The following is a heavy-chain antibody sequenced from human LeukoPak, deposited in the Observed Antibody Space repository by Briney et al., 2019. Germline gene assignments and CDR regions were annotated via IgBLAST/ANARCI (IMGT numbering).Heavy chain of an antibody. CDR1: GASMSSYY. CDR2: IYTSGST. CDR3: ARGKESSGYFYYFDY. Sequence: PSETLSLTCTVSGASMSSYYWSWIRQPAGKGLEWIGRIYTSGSTNYNPSLKSRGTMSVDTSNNQFSLKLSSVTAADTAVYYCARGKESSGYFYYFDYWGQGTLVTVSS. V-gene: IGHV4-4*07. D-gene: IGHD3-22*01. J-gene: IGHJ4*02.